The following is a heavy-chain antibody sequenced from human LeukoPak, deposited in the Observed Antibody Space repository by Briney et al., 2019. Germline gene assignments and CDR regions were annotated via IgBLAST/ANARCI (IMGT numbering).Heavy chain of an antibody. CDR2: ISAYNGNT. CDR3: ARGSYSDY. Sequence: ASVKVSCKASGYIFTTYGISWVRQAPGRGLEWMGWISAYNGNTYYAQKVQGRVTVTTDTSTGTAYLELRSLRSDDTAVYYCARGSYSDYWGQGTLVTVSS. CDR1: GYIFTTYG. V-gene: IGHV1-18*01. J-gene: IGHJ4*02.